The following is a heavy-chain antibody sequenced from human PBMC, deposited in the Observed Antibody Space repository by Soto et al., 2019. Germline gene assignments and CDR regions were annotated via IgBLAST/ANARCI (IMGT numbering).Heavy chain of an antibody. CDR3: AKAQYNWNDLPYYFDY. D-gene: IGHD1-1*01. Sequence: GGSLRLSCAASGFTFSSYAMSWVRQAPGKGLEWVSAISGSGGSTYYADSVKGRFTISRDNSKNTLYLQMNSLRAEDTAVYYCAKAQYNWNDLPYYFDYWGQGTLVTVSS. J-gene: IGHJ4*02. CDR1: GFTFSSYA. CDR2: ISGSGGST. V-gene: IGHV3-23*01.